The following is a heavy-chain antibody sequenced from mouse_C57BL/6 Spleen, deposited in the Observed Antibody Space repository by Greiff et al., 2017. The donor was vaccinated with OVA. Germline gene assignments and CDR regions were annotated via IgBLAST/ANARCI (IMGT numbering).Heavy chain of an antibody. CDR3: TRVSKGYYFDY. CDR2: ISSGGDYI. Sequence: EVKVEESGEGLVKPGGSLKLSCAASGFTFSSYAMSWVRQTPEKRLEWVAYISSGGDYIYYADTVKGRFTISRDNARNTLYLQMSSLKSEDTAMYYCTRVSKGYYFDYWGQGTTLTVSS. V-gene: IGHV5-9-1*02. J-gene: IGHJ2*01. D-gene: IGHD3-3*01. CDR1: GFTFSSYA.